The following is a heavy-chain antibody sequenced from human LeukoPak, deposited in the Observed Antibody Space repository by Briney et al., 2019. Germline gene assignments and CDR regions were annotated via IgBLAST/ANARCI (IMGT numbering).Heavy chain of an antibody. J-gene: IGHJ4*02. CDR2: ISGSGGST. D-gene: IGHD1-26*01. CDR3: AKGGARWELPNFDY. Sequence: GGSLRLSCAASGFTFSSYAMSWVRQAPGKGLEWVSAISGSGGSTYYADSVKGRFTISRDNSKNTPYLQMNSLRAEDTAVYYCAKGGARWELPNFDYWGQGTLVTVSS. CDR1: GFTFSSYA. V-gene: IGHV3-23*01.